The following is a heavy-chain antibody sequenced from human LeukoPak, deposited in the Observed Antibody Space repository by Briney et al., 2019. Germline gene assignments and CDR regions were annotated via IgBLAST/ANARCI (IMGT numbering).Heavy chain of an antibody. CDR1: GFTFSSYA. CDR2: ISSSGSTI. J-gene: IGHJ4*02. Sequence: GGSLRLSCAASGFTFSSYAMSWVRQAPGKGLEWVSYISSSGSTIYYADSVKGRFTISRDNAKNSLYLQMNSLRAEDTAVYYCASLAASLPDYWGQGTLVTVSS. V-gene: IGHV3-48*04. D-gene: IGHD6-13*01. CDR3: ASLAASLPDY.